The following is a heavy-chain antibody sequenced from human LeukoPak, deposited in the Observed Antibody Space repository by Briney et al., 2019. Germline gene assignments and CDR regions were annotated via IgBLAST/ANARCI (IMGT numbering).Heavy chain of an antibody. V-gene: IGHV3-7*01. Sequence: GGSLRLSCVGSGFTFSRYWMSWVRQAPGKGLEWVANIKKDESDKYYVDSVKGRFTISRDNAKNSLYLQMNSLSVEDTAVYYCARDPDYYDTSGHGGYWGQGTLVTVSS. CDR3: ARDPDYYDTSGHGGY. D-gene: IGHD3-22*01. J-gene: IGHJ4*02. CDR2: IKKDESDK. CDR1: GFTFSRYW.